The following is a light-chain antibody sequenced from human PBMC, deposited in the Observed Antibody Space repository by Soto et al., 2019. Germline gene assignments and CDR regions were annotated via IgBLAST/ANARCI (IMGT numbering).Light chain of an antibody. CDR3: QSYDSSLDVV. Sequence: QSVLTQPPSVSGAPGQRVTISCTGSSSNIGAGYDVHWYQQLPGTAPKLLIYGNSNRPSGVPDRFSGSKSGTSASLAITGLQAEDEADYYCQSYDSSLDVVFGGWNKLTVL. V-gene: IGLV1-40*01. CDR2: GNS. CDR1: SSNIGAGYD. J-gene: IGLJ2*01.